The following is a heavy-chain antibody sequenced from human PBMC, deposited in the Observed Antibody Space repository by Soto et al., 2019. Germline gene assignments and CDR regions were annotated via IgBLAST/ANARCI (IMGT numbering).Heavy chain of an antibody. V-gene: IGHV3-33*01. CDR2: IWYDGSNK. D-gene: IGHD3-10*01. CDR1: GFTFSSYV. Sequence: QVQLVESGGGVVQPGRSLRLSCAASGFTFSSYVMHWVRQAPGKGLEWVAVIWYDGSNKYYADSVKGRFTISRDNSKNTLYLQMNSLRAEDTAVYYCARDRAPVTMVRGNWFDPWGQGTLVTVSS. J-gene: IGHJ5*02. CDR3: ARDRAPVTMVRGNWFDP.